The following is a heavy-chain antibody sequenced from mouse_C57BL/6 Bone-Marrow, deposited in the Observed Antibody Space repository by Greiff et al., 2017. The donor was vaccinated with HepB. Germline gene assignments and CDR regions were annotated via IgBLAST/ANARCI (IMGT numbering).Heavy chain of an antibody. CDR3: TTVYDYYFDY. D-gene: IGHD2-4*01. CDR2: IDPENGDT. Sequence: EVQLQQSGAELVRPGASVKLSCTASGFNIKDDYMHWVKQRPEQGLEWIGWIDPENGDTEYASKFQGKATITADTSSNTAYLQLSSLTSEDTAVYYCTTVYDYYFDYWGQGTTLTVSS. J-gene: IGHJ2*01. V-gene: IGHV14-4*01. CDR1: GFNIKDDY.